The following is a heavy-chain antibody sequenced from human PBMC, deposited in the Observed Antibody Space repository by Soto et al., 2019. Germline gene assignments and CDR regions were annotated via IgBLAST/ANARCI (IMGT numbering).Heavy chain of an antibody. CDR3: ARSRIRGVVVPAAMPYYYYGMDV. J-gene: IGHJ6*02. CDR1: GYSFTSYW. D-gene: IGHD2-2*01. CDR2: IYPGDSDT. V-gene: IGHV5-51*01. Sequence: PGESLKISCKGSGYSFTSYWIGWVRQMPGKGLEWMGIIYPGDSDTRYSPSFQGQVTISADKSISTAYLQWSSLKASDTAMYYCARSRIRGVVVPAAMPYYYYGMDVWGQGTTVTVSS.